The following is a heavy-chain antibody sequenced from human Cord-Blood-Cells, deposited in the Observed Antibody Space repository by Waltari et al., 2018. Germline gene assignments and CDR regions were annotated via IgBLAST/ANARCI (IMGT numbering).Heavy chain of an antibody. CDR2: INPSGGST. J-gene: IGHJ4*02. Sequence: QVQLVQSGAEVQKPGASVTVSWKASGYTFTSYYMHWVRQAPGQGLEWMGIINPSGGSTSYAQKFQGRVTMTGDTSTSTVYMELSSLRSEDTAMYYCASANSNFDYWGQGTLVTVSS. CDR1: GYTFTSYY. V-gene: IGHV1-46*01. CDR3: ASANSNFDY. D-gene: IGHD4-4*01.